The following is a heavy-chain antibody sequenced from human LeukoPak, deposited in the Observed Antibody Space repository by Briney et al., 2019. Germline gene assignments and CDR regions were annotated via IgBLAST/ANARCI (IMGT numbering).Heavy chain of an antibody. CDR1: GYTFTSYY. D-gene: IGHD2-21*01. CDR3: ASRRGGDGMVDAFDI. J-gene: IGHJ3*02. CDR2: INPSGGST. V-gene: IGHV1-46*01. Sequence: ASVKVSCKASGYTFTSYYMHWVRQAPGQGLEWMGIINPSGGSTSYAQKFQGRVTMTRDTSTSTVYMELSSLRSEDTAVYYCASRRGGDGMVDAFDIWGQGTMVTVSS.